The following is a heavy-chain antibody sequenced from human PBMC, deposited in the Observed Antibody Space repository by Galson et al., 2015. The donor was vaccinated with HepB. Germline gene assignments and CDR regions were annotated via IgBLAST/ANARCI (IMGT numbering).Heavy chain of an antibody. V-gene: IGHV3-30*18. D-gene: IGHD6-13*01. CDR2: ISDDGDSQ. CDR1: GFTFSSYA. J-gene: IGHJ4*02. Sequence: SLRLSCAASGFTFSSYAMYWVRQAPGKGLEWVALISDDGDSQYYADFVKGRFSISRDNSKNTLSLQMNRLRAEDTAVYYYAKDLNPGTIATSGLDYWGQGTLAIVSS. CDR3: AKDLNPGTIATSGLDY.